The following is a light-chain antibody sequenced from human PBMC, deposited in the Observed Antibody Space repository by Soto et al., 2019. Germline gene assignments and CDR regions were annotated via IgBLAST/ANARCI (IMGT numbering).Light chain of an antibody. CDR1: SSDVGSYNY. J-gene: IGLJ1*01. V-gene: IGLV2-11*01. CDR2: DVS. Sequence: QSALTQPRSVSGSPGQSVTISCTGSSSDVGSYNYVSWYQHHPGKAPKLMIYDVSKRPSGVPDRFSGSKSGNTASLTISGLQAEDEADYYCCAYVGRYTPYVFGTGTKVTVL. CDR3: CAYVGRYTPYV.